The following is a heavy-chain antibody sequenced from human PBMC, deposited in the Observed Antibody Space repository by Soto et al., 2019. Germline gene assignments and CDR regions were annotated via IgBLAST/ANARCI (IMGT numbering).Heavy chain of an antibody. Sequence: ASVKVSCKASGYTFTSYAMHWVRQAPGQRLEWMGWINAGNGKTKYSQKFKGRVTITRDTSASTAYMELSSLRSDDTAVYYCAGDGGIAARPPENYYYYYMDVWGKGTTVTVSS. J-gene: IGHJ6*03. D-gene: IGHD6-6*01. CDR2: INAGNGKT. V-gene: IGHV1-3*01. CDR3: AGDGGIAARPPENYYYYYMDV. CDR1: GYTFTSYA.